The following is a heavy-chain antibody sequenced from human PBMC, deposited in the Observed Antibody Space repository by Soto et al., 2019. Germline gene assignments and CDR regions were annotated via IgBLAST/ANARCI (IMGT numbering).Heavy chain of an antibody. Sequence: SETLSLTCAVYGGSFSGYYWSWIRQPPGKGLEWIGEINHSGSTNYNPSLKSRVTISVDTSKNQFSLKLSSVTAADTAVYYCASPGESGYYRYYYGMDVWGQGTTVTVSS. V-gene: IGHV4-34*01. D-gene: IGHD3-22*01. J-gene: IGHJ6*02. CDR3: ASPGESGYYRYYYGMDV. CDR1: GGSFSGYY. CDR2: INHSGST.